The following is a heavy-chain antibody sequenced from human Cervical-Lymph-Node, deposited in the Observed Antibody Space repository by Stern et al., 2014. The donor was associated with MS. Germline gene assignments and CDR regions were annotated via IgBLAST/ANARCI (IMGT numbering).Heavy chain of an antibody. CDR3: ARAGYCSPSTCSDAFDI. D-gene: IGHD2-15*01. V-gene: IGHV1-3*01. Sequence: QVQLVQSGAEVKDPGASVKVSCKASGYSFISHAMHWVRQAPGQTFEWIGWINGDNGNTKYSQKLQGRVTITRDKNTSTAYMELSSLTSEDTAVYYCARAGYCSPSTCSDAFDIWGQGTMVTVSS. CDR1: GYSFISHA. CDR2: INGDNGNT. J-gene: IGHJ3*02.